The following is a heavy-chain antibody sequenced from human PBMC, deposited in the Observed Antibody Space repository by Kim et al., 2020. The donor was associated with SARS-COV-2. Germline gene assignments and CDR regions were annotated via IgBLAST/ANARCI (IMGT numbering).Heavy chain of an antibody. CDR1: GFNFSNYG. CDR2: VSYEGRNT. Sequence: GGSLRLSCVASGFNFSNYGRHWVRQAPGKGLEWVGIVSYEGRNTYYAASVKGRFTISRDNSKNTLYLQMNSLTTEDTALYYCVKEAAFTTVVVDYYFDYWGQGTLVTVSS. J-gene: IGHJ4*02. V-gene: IGHV3-30*18. CDR3: VKEAAFTTVVVDYYFDY. D-gene: IGHD2-15*01.